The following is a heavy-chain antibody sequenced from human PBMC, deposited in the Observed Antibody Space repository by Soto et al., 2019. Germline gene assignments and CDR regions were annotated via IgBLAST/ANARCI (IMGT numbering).Heavy chain of an antibody. V-gene: IGHV1-8*01. D-gene: IGHD3-16*01. CDR1: GYTFTSYD. CDR2: LNPNSGHT. J-gene: IGHJ4*02. Sequence: ASVKVSCKASGYTFTSYDINWVRQATVQGPELMGWLNPNSGHTGYAQKFQGRVTMTRNTYISTAYMELSSLRSEDTAVYYYARGLSRGGGAFDYWAQGTLVTVSS. CDR3: ARGLSRGGGAFDY.